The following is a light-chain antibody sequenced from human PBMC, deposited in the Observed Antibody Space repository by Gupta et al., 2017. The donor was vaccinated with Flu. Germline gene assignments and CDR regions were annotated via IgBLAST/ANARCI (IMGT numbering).Light chain of an antibody. Sequence: QGDRLISYYASWYHQEPGQAPILVFYDEINRPSGNPDRFSGSSSGNTASLTIAGAQAEDEADYYCNSRDSSGDHVVFGGGTKLTVL. CDR2: DEI. J-gene: IGLJ2*01. CDR1: RLISYY. V-gene: IGLV3-19*01. CDR3: NSRDSSGDHVV.